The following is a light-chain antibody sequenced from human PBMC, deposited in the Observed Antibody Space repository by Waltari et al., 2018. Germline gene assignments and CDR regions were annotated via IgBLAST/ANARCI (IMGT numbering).Light chain of an antibody. J-gene: IGKJ3*01. CDR1: QSVSSY. CDR3: QQRSNWPPLFT. V-gene: IGKV3-11*01. Sequence: EIVLTQSPATLSWSPGERATLPCRASQSVSSYLAWYQQKPGQAPRLLIYDASNRATGIPARFSGSGSGTDFTLTISSLEPEDFAVYYCQQRSNWPPLFTFGPGTKVDIK. CDR2: DAS.